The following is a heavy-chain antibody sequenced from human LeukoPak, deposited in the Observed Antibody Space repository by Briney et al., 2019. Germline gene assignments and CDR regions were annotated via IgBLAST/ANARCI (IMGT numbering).Heavy chain of an antibody. CDR2: INPNSGGT. CDR1: GYTFTGYY. D-gene: IGHD2-2*01. Sequence: ASVTVSCKASGYTFTGYYMHWVRQAPGQGLEWMGWINPNSGGTNYAQKFQGRVTMTRDTSISTAYMELSRLRSDDTAVYYCASQAKYCTSTSCYDYYFDYWGQGTLVTVSS. V-gene: IGHV1-2*02. CDR3: ASQAKYCTSTSCYDYYFDY. J-gene: IGHJ4*02.